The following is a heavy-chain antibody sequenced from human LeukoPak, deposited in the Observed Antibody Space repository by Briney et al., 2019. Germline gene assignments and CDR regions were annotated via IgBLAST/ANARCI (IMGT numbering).Heavy chain of an antibody. CDR1: GGSISSGGYY. CDR3: ARDRGSSWQRDAFDI. V-gene: IGHV4-30-2*01. D-gene: IGHD6-13*01. CDR2: IYHSGST. Sequence: PSQTLSLTCTVSGGSISSGGYYWSWIRQPPGKGLEWIGYIYHSGSTYYNPSLKSRVTISVDRSKNQFSLKLSSVTAADTAVYYCARDRGSSWQRDAFDIWGQGTMVTVSS. J-gene: IGHJ3*02.